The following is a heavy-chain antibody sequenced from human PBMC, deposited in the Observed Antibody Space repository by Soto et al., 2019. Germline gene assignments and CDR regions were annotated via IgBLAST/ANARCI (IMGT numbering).Heavy chain of an antibody. CDR2: IKQDGSEK. CDR3: GRDNSSSWVRWFDP. V-gene: IGHV3-7*01. D-gene: IGHD6-13*01. J-gene: IGHJ5*02. Sequence: EVQLVESGGGLVQPGGSLRLSCAASGFTFSSYWMSWVRQAPGKGLEWVANIKQDGSEKYYVDSVKGRFTISRDNAKNSLYLQMNSLRAEGPAVYYCGRDNSSSWVRWFDPWGQGTLVTVSS. CDR1: GFTFSSYW.